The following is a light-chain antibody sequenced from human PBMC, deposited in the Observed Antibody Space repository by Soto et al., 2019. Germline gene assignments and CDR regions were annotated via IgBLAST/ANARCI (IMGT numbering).Light chain of an antibody. CDR1: SSNIGAAYD. Sequence: QSVLTQPPSVSVAPGQTVTISCTRSSSNIGAAYDVHWYQHLPGTAPKLLIYGNNNRPSGVPDRFSGSKSGTSASLAITGLQAEDEADYYCQSYDSSLSGWVFGGGTKLTVL. CDR2: GNN. CDR3: QSYDSSLSGWV. J-gene: IGLJ3*02. V-gene: IGLV1-40*01.